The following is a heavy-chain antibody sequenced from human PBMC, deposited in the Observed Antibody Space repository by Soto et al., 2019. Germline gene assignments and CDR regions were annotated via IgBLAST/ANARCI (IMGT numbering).Heavy chain of an antibody. V-gene: IGHV3-21*01. J-gene: IGHJ4*02. Sequence: EVQLVESGGGLVRPGGSLRLSCATSGFTFISHTMNWVRQAPGKGLEWVSSISRSSNYIYYADSVKGRFTISRDNAKSSLYLQMDSLRAEDTAVYYCARGYTQFDYCGQGTLVTVSS. CDR2: ISRSSNYI. CDR3: ARGYTQFDY. D-gene: IGHD5-18*01. CDR1: GFTFISHT.